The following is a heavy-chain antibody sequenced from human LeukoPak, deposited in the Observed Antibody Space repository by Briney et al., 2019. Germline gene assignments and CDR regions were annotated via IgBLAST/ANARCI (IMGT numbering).Heavy chain of an antibody. CDR2: INHSGST. CDR3: ARDFDVYYYYGMDV. D-gene: IGHD3-9*01. J-gene: IGHJ6*02. Sequence: SETLSLTCAVYGGSFSGYYWSWIRQPPGKGLEWIGEINHSGSTNYNPSLKSRVTISVDTSKNQFSLKLSSVTAADTAVYYCARDFDVYYYYGMDVWGQGTTVTVSS. V-gene: IGHV4-34*01. CDR1: GGSFSGYY.